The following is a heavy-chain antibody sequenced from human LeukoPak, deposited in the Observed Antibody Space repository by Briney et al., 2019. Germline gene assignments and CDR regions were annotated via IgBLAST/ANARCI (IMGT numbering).Heavy chain of an antibody. J-gene: IGHJ4*02. CDR1: GFTFSSDG. V-gene: IGHV3-21*01. CDR2: ISSSSSYI. D-gene: IGHD2-2*01. Sequence: GGSLRLSCAASGFTFSSDGMNWVRQAPGKRLEWVSSISSSSSYIYYADSVKGRFTISRDNAKNSLYLQMNSLRAEDTAVYYCARWGQLLLNYYFDYWGQGTLVTVSS. CDR3: ARWGQLLLNYYFDY.